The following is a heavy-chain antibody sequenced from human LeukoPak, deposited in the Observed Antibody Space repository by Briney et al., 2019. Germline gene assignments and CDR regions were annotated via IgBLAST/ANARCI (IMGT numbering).Heavy chain of an antibody. Sequence: PGGSLRLSCAASGFTFISYSMHWVRQAPGKGLEWVAFIRYDGSNKYYADSVKGRFTISRDNSKNTLYLQMNSLRAEDTAVYYCARDGAVAAPGGFDYWGQGTLVTVSS. CDR2: IRYDGSNK. CDR1: GFTFISYS. V-gene: IGHV3-30*02. J-gene: IGHJ4*02. CDR3: ARDGAVAAPGGFDY. D-gene: IGHD6-19*01.